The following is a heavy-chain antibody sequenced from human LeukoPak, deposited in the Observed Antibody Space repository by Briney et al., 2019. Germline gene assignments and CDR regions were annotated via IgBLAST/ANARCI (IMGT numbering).Heavy chain of an antibody. J-gene: IGHJ4*02. V-gene: IGHV3-30*02. CDR3: AKDPSYYGDMYYFDY. CDR2: IPYHGSNK. CDR1: GFTFSSYG. D-gene: IGHD4-17*01. Sequence: PGGSLRLSCAASGFTFSSYGMHWVRQAPGKGLEWVAFIPYHGSNKYYADSVRGRLTISRDNSKNTLYLEMNSLRAEDTAVYYCAKDPSYYGDMYYFDYRGQGTLVTVSS.